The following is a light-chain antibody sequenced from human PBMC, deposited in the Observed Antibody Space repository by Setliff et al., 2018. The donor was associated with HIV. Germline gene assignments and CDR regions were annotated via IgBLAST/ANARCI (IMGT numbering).Light chain of an antibody. CDR2: DVS. Sequence: QSVLAQPASVSGSPGRSITISCTATSSDVGGYNYVSWYQQHPGKAPKLMIYDVSNRPSGVSNRFSGSKSDNTASLTISGLQAEDEADYYCSSYTSSHVFGTGTKVTVL. CDR1: SSDVGGYNY. J-gene: IGLJ1*01. V-gene: IGLV2-14*03. CDR3: SSYTSSHV.